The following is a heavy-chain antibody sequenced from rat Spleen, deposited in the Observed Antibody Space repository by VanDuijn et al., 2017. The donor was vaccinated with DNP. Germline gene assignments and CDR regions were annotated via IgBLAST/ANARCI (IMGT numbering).Heavy chain of an antibody. CDR3: AREPIAAILFDY. V-gene: IGHV5-31*01. J-gene: IGHJ2*01. D-gene: IGHD1-2*01. CDR2: ITNTGDGS. CDR1: GFIFSNYW. Sequence: EVQLVESGGGPAQPGRSLKLSCVASGFIFSNYWMTWIRQAPGKGLEWVASITNTGDGSYYSDSVKGRFTISRDNAESTLYLQMDSLRSEDTATYYCAREPIAAILFDYWGQGVMVTVSS.